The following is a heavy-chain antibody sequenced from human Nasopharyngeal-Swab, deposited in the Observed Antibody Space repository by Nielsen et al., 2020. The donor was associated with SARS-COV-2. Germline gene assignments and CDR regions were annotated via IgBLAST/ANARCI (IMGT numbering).Heavy chain of an antibody. J-gene: IGHJ4*02. CDR1: GFTFSDYG. V-gene: IGHV3-30*18. Sequence: GESLKISCVASGFTFSDYGMQWVRQAPGKGLEWVAIISYDGGNKYHADSVKGRFTISKDNSKNTLYLQMSSLRADDTTVYFCAKERFYSGSGKYPRDFDSWGQGTLVTVSS. D-gene: IGHD3-10*01. CDR3: AKERFYSGSGKYPRDFDS. CDR2: ISYDGGNK.